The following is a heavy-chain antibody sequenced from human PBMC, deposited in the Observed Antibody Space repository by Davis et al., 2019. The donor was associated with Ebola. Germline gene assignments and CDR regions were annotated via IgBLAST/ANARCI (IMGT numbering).Heavy chain of an antibody. V-gene: IGHV1-2*02. CDR2: INPNSGGT. D-gene: IGHD6-19*01. Sequence: ASVKVSCKASGYTFTSYYMRWVRQAPGQGLEWMGWINPNSGGTNYAQKFQGRVTMTRDTSISTAYMELSRLRSDDTAVYYCARDWYSSGWVDYWGQGTLVTVSS. CDR3: ARDWYSSGWVDY. CDR1: GYTFTSYY. J-gene: IGHJ4*02.